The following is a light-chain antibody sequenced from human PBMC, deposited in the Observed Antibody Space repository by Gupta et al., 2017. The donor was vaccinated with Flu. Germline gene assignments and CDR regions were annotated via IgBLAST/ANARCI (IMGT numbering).Light chain of an antibody. CDR3: QPSYEPQDPN. V-gene: IGKV4-1*01. J-gene: IGKJ4*01. CDR1: QSVLYSSNNKNY. Sequence: LGERATISCKSSQSVLYSSNNKNYVAEDQQKPGQSPKLRSYWASTRESGVPDRFSGSVSGTAFTLTISRLQAEDVTFSDGQPSYEPQDPNFGGGTRLEIQ. CDR2: WAS.